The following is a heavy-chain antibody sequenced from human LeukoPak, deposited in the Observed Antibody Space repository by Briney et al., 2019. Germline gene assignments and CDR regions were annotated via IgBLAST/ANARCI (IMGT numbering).Heavy chain of an antibody. CDR1: GVSIRSDY. D-gene: IGHD6-19*01. J-gene: IGHJ3*02. CDR2: VSFSGST. V-gene: IGHV4-59*08. CDR3: ARHAVAEQWLVLPFDAFDI. Sequence: SETLSLTCTVSGVSIRSDYWSCIRGRPPEGQGWVVCVSFSGSTNFKPSLKSRVTISVATSKNQCSLKLSSVTAADTAVYYCARHAVAEQWLVLPFDAFDIWGQGTMVTVSS.